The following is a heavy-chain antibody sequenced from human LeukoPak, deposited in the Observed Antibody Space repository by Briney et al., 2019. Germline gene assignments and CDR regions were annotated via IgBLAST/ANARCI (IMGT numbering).Heavy chain of an antibody. Sequence: GGSLRLSCAASGFTFSSYAMHWIRQAPGKGLEWVAVISYDGSNKYYADSVKGRFTISRDNSKNTLYLQMNSLRAEDTAVYYCARDPDYSSSWYGVFDYWGQGTLVTVSS. V-gene: IGHV3-30-3*01. J-gene: IGHJ4*02. CDR3: ARDPDYSSSWYGVFDY. D-gene: IGHD6-13*01. CDR2: ISYDGSNK. CDR1: GFTFSSYA.